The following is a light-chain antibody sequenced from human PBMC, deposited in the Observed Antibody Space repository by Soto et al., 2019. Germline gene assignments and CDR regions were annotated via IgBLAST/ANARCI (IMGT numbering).Light chain of an antibody. Sequence: EIVLTQSPGTLSLFPGERATLSCRASQSVNTNYLGWYQQNPGQAPRLLIYSTSRWSRGIPDRFSGSGAGTDFTLTSSRLEPEDFAVYYYQQHGGPVTFGGGTKVEIK. CDR2: STS. J-gene: IGKJ4*01. CDR3: QQHGGPVT. CDR1: QSVNTNY. V-gene: IGKV3-20*01.